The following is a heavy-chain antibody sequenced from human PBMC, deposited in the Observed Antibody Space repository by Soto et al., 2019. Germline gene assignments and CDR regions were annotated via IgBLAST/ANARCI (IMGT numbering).Heavy chain of an antibody. D-gene: IGHD6-19*01. CDR3: ARDQVSQWRDQNYYYGMDV. CDR2: IYYSGST. V-gene: IGHV4-59*01. Sequence: SETLSLTCTVSGGSISSYYWSWIRQPPGKGLEWIGYIYYSGSTNYNPSLKSRVTISVDTSKNQFSLKLSSVTAADTAVYYCARDQVSQWRDQNYYYGMDVWGQGTTVTVSS. J-gene: IGHJ6*02. CDR1: GGSISSYY.